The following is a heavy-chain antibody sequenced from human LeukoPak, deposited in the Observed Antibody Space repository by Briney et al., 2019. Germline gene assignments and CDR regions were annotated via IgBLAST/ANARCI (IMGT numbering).Heavy chain of an antibody. CDR2: IRYDGSNK. D-gene: IGHD1-26*01. CDR3: AKDRLAVGARAGVFDY. Sequence: GGSLRLSCAASGFTFSSYGMHWVRQAPGRGLEWVAFIRYDGSNKYYADSVKGRFTISRDNSKNTLYLQMNSLRAEDTAVYYCAKDRLAVGARAGVFDYWGQGTLVTVSS. CDR1: GFTFSSYG. V-gene: IGHV3-30*02. J-gene: IGHJ4*02.